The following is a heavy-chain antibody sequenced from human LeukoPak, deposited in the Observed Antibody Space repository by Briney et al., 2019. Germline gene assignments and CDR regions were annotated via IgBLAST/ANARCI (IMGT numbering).Heavy chain of an antibody. D-gene: IGHD3-22*01. CDR3: ARDSNYDSSGYYPGKYYYYYGMDV. J-gene: IGHJ6*02. CDR2: IIPIFGIA. Sequence: ASVNVSCKASGGTFSSYAISWVRQAPGQGLEWMGRIIPIFGIANYAQKFQGRVTITADKSTSTAYMELSSLRSEDTAVYYCARDSNYDSSGYYPGKYYYYYGMDVWGQGTTVTVSS. CDR1: GGTFSSYA. V-gene: IGHV1-69*04.